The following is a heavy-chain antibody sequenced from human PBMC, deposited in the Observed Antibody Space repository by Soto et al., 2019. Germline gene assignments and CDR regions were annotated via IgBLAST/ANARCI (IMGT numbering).Heavy chain of an antibody. J-gene: IGHJ4*02. Sequence: QVQLVQSGAEMKKPGASVKVSCKASGYTFTSYGISWVRQAPGQGLEWMGWISADNGNTNYAQKLQGRGTMTTDTSTSTAYMEGRSLRSDDTAVDYCARRNYGVDNFDYWGQGTLVTVSS. D-gene: IGHD3-10*01. CDR2: ISADNGNT. V-gene: IGHV1-18*01. CDR1: GYTFTSYG. CDR3: ARRNYGVDNFDY.